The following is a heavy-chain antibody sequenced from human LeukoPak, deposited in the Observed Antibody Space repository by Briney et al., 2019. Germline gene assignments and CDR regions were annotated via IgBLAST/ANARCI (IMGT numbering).Heavy chain of an antibody. V-gene: IGHV3-21*01. CDR3: ARLAGAGSSGFDY. D-gene: IGHD1-26*01. CDR2: ISSTSKYI. CDR1: EFTFSSYN. Sequence: GGSLRLSCAASEFTFSSYNMNWVRQAPGKGLEWVSSISSTSKYIYYADSVKGRFTISRDNAKNSLYLHMSSLRAEDTAVYYCARLAGAGSSGFDYWGQGTLVTVSS. J-gene: IGHJ4*02.